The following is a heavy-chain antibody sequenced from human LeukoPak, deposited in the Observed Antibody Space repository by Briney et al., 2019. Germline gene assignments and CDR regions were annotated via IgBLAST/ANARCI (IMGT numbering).Heavy chain of an antibody. V-gene: IGHV4-34*01. D-gene: IGHD3-22*01. CDR1: GGSFSGYY. J-gene: IGHJ4*02. CDR2: INHSGST. CDR3: ARVGSYYYDSSGYKARGF. Sequence: PSETLSLTCAVYGGSFSGYYWSWIRQPPGKGLEWIGEINHSGSTNYNPSLKSRVTISVDTSKNQFSLKLSSVTAADTAVYYCARVGSYYYDSSGYKARGFWGQGTRVSVSS.